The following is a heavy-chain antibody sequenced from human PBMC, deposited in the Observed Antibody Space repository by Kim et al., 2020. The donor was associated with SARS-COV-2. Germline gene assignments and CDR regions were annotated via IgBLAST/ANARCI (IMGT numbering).Heavy chain of an antibody. V-gene: IGHV3-11*05. CDR3: AREYYSNPDY. D-gene: IGHD4-4*01. J-gene: IGHJ4*02. Sequence: GGSLRLSCAASGFTFRDYYMSWIRQAPGKGLEWVSYINPSSTNTRYADSVKARFTISRDNAKNSLYLQMNSLRAEDTAVYYCAREYYSNPDYWGQGTLVT. CDR2: INPSSTNT. CDR1: GFTFRDYY.